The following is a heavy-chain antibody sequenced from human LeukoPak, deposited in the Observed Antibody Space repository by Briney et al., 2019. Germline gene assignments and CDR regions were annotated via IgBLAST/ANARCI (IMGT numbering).Heavy chain of an antibody. Sequence: ASVKVSCKASGGTFSSYAISWVRQAPGQGLEWMGGIIPIFGTANYAQKFQGRVTITADKSTSTAYMELSSLRSEDTAVYYCARGYYNSSGYYLALYYYYYYMDVWGKGTTVTISS. V-gene: IGHV1-69*06. D-gene: IGHD3-22*01. CDR2: IIPIFGTA. CDR3: ARGYYNSSGYYLALYYYYYYMDV. J-gene: IGHJ6*03. CDR1: GGTFSSYA.